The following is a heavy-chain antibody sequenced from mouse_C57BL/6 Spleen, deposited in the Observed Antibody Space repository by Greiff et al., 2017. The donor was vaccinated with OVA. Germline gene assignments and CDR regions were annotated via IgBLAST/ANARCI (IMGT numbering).Heavy chain of an antibody. CDR1: GYTFTSYW. D-gene: IGHD1-1*01. CDR2: IHPNSGST. J-gene: IGHJ1*03. V-gene: IGHV1-64*01. CDR3: ARGYYGSSPWYFDV. Sequence: QVQLQQPGAELVKPGASVKLSCKASGYTFTSYWMHWVKQRPGQGLEWIGMIHPNSGSTNYNEKFKSKATLTVDKSSSTAYMQLSSLTSEDSAVYDCARGYYGSSPWYFDVWGTGTTVTVSS.